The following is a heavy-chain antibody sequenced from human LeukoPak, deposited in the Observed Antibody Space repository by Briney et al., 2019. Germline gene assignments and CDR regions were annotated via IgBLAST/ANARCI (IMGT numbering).Heavy chain of an antibody. CDR1: GFTFSSYA. Sequence: GGSLRLSCAASGFTFSSYAMSWVRQAPGKGLEWVSAISGSGSSTYYADSVKGRFTISRDNSKNTLYLQMNSLRAEDTAVYYCAKDGLYYYDSSGYSYYFDYWGQGTLVTVSS. D-gene: IGHD3-22*01. CDR3: AKDGLYYYDSSGYSYYFDY. J-gene: IGHJ4*02. V-gene: IGHV3-23*01. CDR2: ISGSGSST.